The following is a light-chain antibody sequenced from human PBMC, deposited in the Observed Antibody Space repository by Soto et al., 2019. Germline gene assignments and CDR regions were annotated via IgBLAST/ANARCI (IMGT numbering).Light chain of an antibody. V-gene: IGKV1-39*01. Sequence: DIQMTQSPSSLSASVGDRVTITCRASQTISTYLNWYQQKPGKAPSLLIYDASSLLSGVPSRFSGSGSGTDFTLTIASLQPEDFSTYYCHQSDSTPYTFGQGNKVEI. CDR3: HQSDSTPYT. J-gene: IGKJ2*01. CDR1: QTISTY. CDR2: DAS.